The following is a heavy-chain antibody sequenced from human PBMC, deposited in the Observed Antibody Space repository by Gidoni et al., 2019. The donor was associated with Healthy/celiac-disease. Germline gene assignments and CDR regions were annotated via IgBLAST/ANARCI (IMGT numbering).Heavy chain of an antibody. J-gene: IGHJ6*02. V-gene: IGHV3-15*01. CDR1: GFTFSNAW. CDR2: IKSKTDGGTT. CDR3: TTVPRIGPLYYYYGMDV. Sequence: EVQLVESGGGLVKPGGSLRLSCAASGFTFSNAWMSWVRQAPGKGLEWVGRIKSKTDGGTTDYAAPVKGRFTISRDDSKNTLYLQMNSLKTEDTAVYYCTTVPRIGPLYYYYGMDVWGQGTTVTVSS. D-gene: IGHD3-3*02.